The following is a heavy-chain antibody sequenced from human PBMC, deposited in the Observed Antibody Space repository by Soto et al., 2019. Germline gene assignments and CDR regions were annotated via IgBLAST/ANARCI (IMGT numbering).Heavy chain of an antibody. J-gene: IGHJ4*02. Sequence: PSETLSLTCTVSGGSVSSGSYYWSWIRQPPGKGLEWIGYIYYSWSTNHNHSLKSRVTISVDTSKNKFSLKLSSVTAADTAVYDCARGLLWFGNPEYWGQGTLLTVSS. CDR1: GGSVSSGSYY. CDR2: IYYSWST. CDR3: ARGLLWFGNPEY. D-gene: IGHD3-10*01. V-gene: IGHV4-61*01.